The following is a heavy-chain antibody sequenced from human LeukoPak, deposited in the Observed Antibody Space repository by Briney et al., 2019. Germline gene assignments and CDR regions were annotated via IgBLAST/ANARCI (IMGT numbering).Heavy chain of an antibody. CDR2: ISGSGDST. CDR1: GFTFSSYA. D-gene: IGHD3-3*01. V-gene: IGHV3-23*01. Sequence: GGSLRLSCAASGFTFSSYAMSWVRQAPGKGLEWVSGISGSGDSTYYADSVKGRFTISRDNSKNTLYLQMNSLRAEDTAVYYCGKDAWSFSNRYGGFDPWGQGTPVTVSS. CDR3: GKDAWSFSNRYGGFDP. J-gene: IGHJ5*02.